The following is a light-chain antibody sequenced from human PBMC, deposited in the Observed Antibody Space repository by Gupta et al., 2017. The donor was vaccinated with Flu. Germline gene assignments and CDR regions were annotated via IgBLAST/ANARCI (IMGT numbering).Light chain of an antibody. Sequence: SYVLTQPPSVSVAPGQTARITCGEDSIGSKIVHWYQQKPGQAPVLVIYSGTDRPSRIPERFSGSNSGNTATLTISGVEAGDEADFYCQVWDTSSDHPVFGGGTKLTVL. CDR1: SIGSKI. J-gene: IGLJ3*02. CDR2: SGT. CDR3: QVWDTSSDHPV. V-gene: IGLV3-21*02.